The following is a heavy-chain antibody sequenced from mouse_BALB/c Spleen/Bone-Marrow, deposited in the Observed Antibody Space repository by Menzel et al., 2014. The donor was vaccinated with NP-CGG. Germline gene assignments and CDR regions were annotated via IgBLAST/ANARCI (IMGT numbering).Heavy chain of an antibody. J-gene: IGHJ2*01. CDR2: ISNTGNYT. D-gene: IGHD2-3*01. CDR3: ARQGDGYYDY. V-gene: IGHV5-9-3*01. CDR1: GFTFSSYA. Sequence: EVKLMESGGGLVKPGGSLKLSCAASGFTFSSYAMSWVRQTPEKRLEWVATISNTGNYTYYPDSVKGRFTISRDNAKNTLYLQMSSLRSEDTAPYYCARQGDGYYDYWGQGTTLTVSS.